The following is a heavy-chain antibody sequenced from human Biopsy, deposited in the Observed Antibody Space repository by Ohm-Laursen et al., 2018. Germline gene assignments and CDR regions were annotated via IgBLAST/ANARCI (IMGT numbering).Heavy chain of an antibody. D-gene: IGHD3-10*01. CDR1: RFTFEDYA. CDR2: IDWNRGSI. Sequence: SLRLSCAASRFTFEDYAMHWVRLTPGKGLEWVSGIDWNRGSIAYGDSVKGRFTISRDNGKNFFYLQMSSLRVEDTALYFCAKDKGAHINYGDLYYFDSWGPGTMVTVSA. V-gene: IGHV3-9*01. CDR3: AKDKGAHINYGDLYYFDS. J-gene: IGHJ4*02.